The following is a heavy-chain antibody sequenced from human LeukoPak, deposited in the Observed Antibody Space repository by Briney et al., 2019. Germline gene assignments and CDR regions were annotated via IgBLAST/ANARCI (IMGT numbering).Heavy chain of an antibody. CDR3: ARAQGYYYYYMDV. CDR2: INPNSGGT. CDR1: GYTFTDSY. V-gene: IGHV1-2*02. J-gene: IGHJ6*03. Sequence: ASVKVSCKASGYTFTDSYMHWVRQAPGQGLEWMGWINPNSGGTNYAQKFQGRVTMTRDTSITTAYMDLSRLRSDDTAVYYCARAQGYYYYYMDVWGKGTTVTVSS.